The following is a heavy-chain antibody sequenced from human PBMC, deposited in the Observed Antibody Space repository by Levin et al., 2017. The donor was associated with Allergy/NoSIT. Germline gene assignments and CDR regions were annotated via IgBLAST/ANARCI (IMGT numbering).Heavy chain of an antibody. D-gene: IGHD2-15*01. CDR3: ARRDCSGGTCYPPKY. V-gene: IGHV3-11*01. J-gene: IGHJ4*02. CDR2: ISSSGSTI. Sequence: LSLPCAASGFTFSDYYMSWIRQAPGKGLEWVSYISSSGSTIYYADSVKGRFTISRDNAKNSLYLQMNSLRAGDTAVYYCARRDCSGGTCYPPKYWGQGTLVTVSS. CDR1: GFTFSDYY.